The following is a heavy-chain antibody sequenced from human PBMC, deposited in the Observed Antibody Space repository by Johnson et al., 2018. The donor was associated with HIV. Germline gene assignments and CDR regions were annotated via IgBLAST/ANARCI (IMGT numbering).Heavy chain of an antibody. V-gene: IGHV3-30*02. Sequence: QVQLVESGGGVVQPGGSLRLSCAASGFTFSSYGMHWVRQAPGKGLEWVAFIRYDGSDKHYADSVKGRFTISRDNSKNTLYLQMNSLRAEDTAVYYCAKDPYSGSPIDIWGQGTMVTVSS. CDR1: GFTFSSYG. CDR3: AKDPYSGSPIDI. J-gene: IGHJ3*02. D-gene: IGHD1-26*01. CDR2: IRYDGSDK.